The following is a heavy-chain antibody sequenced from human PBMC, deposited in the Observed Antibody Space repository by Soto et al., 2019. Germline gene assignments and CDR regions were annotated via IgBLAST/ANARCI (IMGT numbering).Heavy chain of an antibody. Sequence: SLILSCAASGFTFSSYSLNWVRQAPGKGLEWVSSISSSSSYIKYSDSVKGRFTISRDNAKRSLFLEMSSLRAEDTATYFCTRAGIAVGGIYAMDAWGQGTTVTSP. CDR3: TRAGIAVGGIYAMDA. D-gene: IGHD6-19*01. CDR2: ISSSSSYI. CDR1: GFTFSSYS. J-gene: IGHJ6*02. V-gene: IGHV3-21*04.